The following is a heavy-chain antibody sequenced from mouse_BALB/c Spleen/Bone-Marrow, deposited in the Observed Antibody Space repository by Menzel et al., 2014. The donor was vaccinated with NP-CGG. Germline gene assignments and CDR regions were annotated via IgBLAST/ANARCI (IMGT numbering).Heavy chain of an antibody. CDR1: GYTFTSYV. J-gene: IGHJ2*01. D-gene: IGHD2-2*01. CDR2: INPYNDGT. CDR3: ARGLRDFDY. Sequence: LVESGPELVKPGASVKMSCKASGYTFTSYVMHWVKQKPGQGLEWIGYINPYNDGTKYNEKFKGKATLTSDKSSSTAYMELSSLTSEDSAVYYCARGLRDFDYWGQGTTLTVSS. V-gene: IGHV1-14*01.